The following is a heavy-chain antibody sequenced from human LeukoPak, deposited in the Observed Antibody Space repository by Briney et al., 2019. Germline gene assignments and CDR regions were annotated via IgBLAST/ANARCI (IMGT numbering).Heavy chain of an antibody. V-gene: IGHV3-30*14. D-gene: IGHD3-22*01. CDR3: ARQLTMTDAFDI. CDR2: ISYDGSNK. Sequence: GRSLRLSCAASGFTFSSYAMHWVRQAPGKGLEWVAVISYDGSNKYYADSVKGRFTISRDNSKNTLYLQMGSLRAEDMAVYYCARQLTMTDAFDIWGQGTMVTVSS. J-gene: IGHJ3*02. CDR1: GFTFSSYA.